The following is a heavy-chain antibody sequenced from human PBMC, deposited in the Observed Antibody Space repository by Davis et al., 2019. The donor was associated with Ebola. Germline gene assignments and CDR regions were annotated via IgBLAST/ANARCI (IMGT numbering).Heavy chain of an antibody. CDR3: ARAPIAGAGTRWGTRWFDP. Sequence: PSETLSLTCTVSGGSTTSSSYYWGWIRQPPGKGLEWIGSINFSGTTYYNPSLRSRITMSVDTSKNQFSLKMSSVTAADTAVYFCARAPIAGAGTRWGTRWFDPWGQGTLVTVSS. V-gene: IGHV4-39*07. J-gene: IGHJ5*02. CDR1: GGSTTSSSYY. CDR2: INFSGTT. D-gene: IGHD6-13*01.